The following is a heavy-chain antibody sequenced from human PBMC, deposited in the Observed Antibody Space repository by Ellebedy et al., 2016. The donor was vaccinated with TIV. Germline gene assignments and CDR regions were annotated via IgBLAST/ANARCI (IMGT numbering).Heavy chain of an antibody. J-gene: IGHJ6*02. D-gene: IGHD6-19*01. V-gene: IGHV3-13*01. CDR2: IGTAGDT. CDR3: AAVGYYGMDV. CDR1: GFTFSSYD. Sequence: GESLKISCAASGFTFSSYDMHWVRQTTGKGLEWVAAIGTAGDTYYPGSVKGRFTISRENAKNYLYLQMNSLRAGDTAVYYCAAVGYYGMDVWGQGTTVTVSS.